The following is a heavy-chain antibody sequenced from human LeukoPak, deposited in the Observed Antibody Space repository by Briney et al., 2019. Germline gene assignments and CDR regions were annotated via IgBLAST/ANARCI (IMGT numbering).Heavy chain of an antibody. CDR3: ALKVGAMDAFDI. J-gene: IGHJ3*02. CDR1: GGTFSSYA. V-gene: IGHV1-18*01. CDR2: ISAYNGNT. Sequence: ASVKVSCKASGGTFSSYAISWVRQAPGQGLEWMGWISAYNGNTNYAQKLQGRVTMTTDTSTSTAYMELRSLRSDDTAVYYCALKVGAMDAFDIWGQGTMVTVSS. D-gene: IGHD1-26*01.